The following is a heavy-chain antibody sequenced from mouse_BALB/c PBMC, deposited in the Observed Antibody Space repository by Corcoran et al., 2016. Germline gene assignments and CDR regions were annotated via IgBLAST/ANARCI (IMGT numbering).Heavy chain of an antibody. D-gene: IGHD2-10*02. Sequence: DVQLQESGPGLVKPSPSLSLTCSVTGYSLTRGYYWNWIRQFPGNKLEWMGYISYDGSNNYNPSLKNRISITRDTSKNQFVLKLNSVTTEDTATYYCARYRYGNYGYFDVWGAGTTVTVSS. CDR1: GYSLTRGYY. CDR2: ISYDGSN. CDR3: ARYRYGNYGYFDV. J-gene: IGHJ1*01. V-gene: IGHV3-6*02.